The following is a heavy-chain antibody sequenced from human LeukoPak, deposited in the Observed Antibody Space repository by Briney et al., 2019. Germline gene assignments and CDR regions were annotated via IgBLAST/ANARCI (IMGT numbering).Heavy chain of an antibody. Sequence: KSGGSLRLSCAASGFTFSSYSMTWVRQAPGKGLEWVSSISSSSSYIYYADSVKGRFTISRDNSKNTLYLQMNSLRAEDTAVYYCAKGNDYGDYYLPLDAFDIWGQGTMVTVSS. CDR1: GFTFSSYS. CDR2: ISSSSSYI. CDR3: AKGNDYGDYYLPLDAFDI. V-gene: IGHV3-21*04. D-gene: IGHD4-17*01. J-gene: IGHJ3*02.